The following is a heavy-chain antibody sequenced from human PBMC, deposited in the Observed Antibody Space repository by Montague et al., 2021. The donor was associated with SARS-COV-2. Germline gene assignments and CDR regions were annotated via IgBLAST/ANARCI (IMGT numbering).Heavy chain of an antibody. D-gene: IGHD4-11*01. CDR3: AKYPTVTTLFDY. J-gene: IGHJ4*02. CDR2: ISGSGGST. Sequence: SLRLSCAASGFTFSSYAMSWVRQAPGKGLEWVSAISGSGGSTYYADSVKGRFTISRDNSKNTLYLQMNSLRAEDTAVYYSAKYPTVTTLFDYWGQGTLVTVSS. V-gene: IGHV3-23*01. CDR1: GFTFSSYA.